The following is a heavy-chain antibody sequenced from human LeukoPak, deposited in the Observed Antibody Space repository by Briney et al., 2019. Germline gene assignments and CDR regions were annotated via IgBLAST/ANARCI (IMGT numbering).Heavy chain of an antibody. CDR2: IYHTGRT. J-gene: IGHJ4*02. CDR3: ATQNQPGRPNFDN. CDR1: GGSISSSDYY. V-gene: IGHV4-39*01. Sequence: SETLSLTCSVSGGSISSSDYYLDWIRQPPGKGLEWIGAIYHTGRTYYNPSLRGRVTISGDTSKNQFSLNLNFLTAADTAVYYCATQNQPGRPNFDNWGQGTLVTVSS. D-gene: IGHD2/OR15-2a*01.